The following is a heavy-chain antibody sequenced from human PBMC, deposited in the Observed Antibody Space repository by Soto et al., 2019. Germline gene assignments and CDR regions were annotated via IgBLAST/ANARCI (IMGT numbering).Heavy chain of an antibody. CDR1: GFILSDCA. V-gene: IGHV3-48*01. CDR3: ARDLGWGSNCYYYMDV. D-gene: IGHD7-27*01. J-gene: IGHJ6*03. Sequence: EVQLVESGGGLVQPGGSLRLSCATSGFILSDCAMNWVRQAPGKGLEWVSYISSSSSVIDYADSVKGRFTVSRDNARNSLYLQMNSLRAEDPAVYYCARDLGWGSNCYYYMDVWGKGTTVTVSS. CDR2: ISSSSSVI.